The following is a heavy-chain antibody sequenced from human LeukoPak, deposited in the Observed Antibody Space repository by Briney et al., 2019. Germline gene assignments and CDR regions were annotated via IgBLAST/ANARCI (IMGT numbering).Heavy chain of an antibody. D-gene: IGHD3-9*01. J-gene: IGHJ4*02. CDR2: INPSGGST. V-gene: IGHV1-46*01. CDR1: GYTFTSYY. Sequence: GASVKVSCKASGYTFTSYYMHWVRQAPGQGLEWMGIINPSGGSTSYAQKFQGGVTITADESTSTAYMELSSLRSEDTAVYYCARGPFLTRFSDYWGQGTLVTVSS. CDR3: ARGPFLTRFSDY.